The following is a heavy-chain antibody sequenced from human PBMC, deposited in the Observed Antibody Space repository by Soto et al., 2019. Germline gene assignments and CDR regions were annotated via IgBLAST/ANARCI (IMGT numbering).Heavy chain of an antibody. CDR1: GFSLSNAGLG. CDR2: IFSNDEK. V-gene: IGHV2-26*04. J-gene: IGHJ5*02. CDR3: ASTYSTSWYGFDP. D-gene: IGHD6-13*01. Sequence: QVTVKESGPVLVKPTETLTLTCTVSGFSLSNAGLGVSWIRQPPRKALEWLAHIFSNDEKSYSTSLNSRLTTSKDTSKSQVVLTMTNMEPVDTATYYCASTYSTSWYGFDPWGEGTLVSVSS.